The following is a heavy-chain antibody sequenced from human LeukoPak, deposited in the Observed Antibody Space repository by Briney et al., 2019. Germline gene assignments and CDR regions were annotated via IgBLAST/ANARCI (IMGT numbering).Heavy chain of an antibody. J-gene: IGHJ5*02. D-gene: IGHD3-3*01. CDR2: VKSKTDGGTT. CDR1: GFTFVNAW. CDR3: TTGKDRDFWT. Sequence: PGGSLRLSCAASGFTFVNAWMSWVRQTPGKGLEWGGRVKSKTDGGTTDYAAPVKGRFTFSRDDSKNTLYLQMNSLKTEDTAVYYCTTGKDRDFWTWGQGTLVTVSS. V-gene: IGHV3-15*01.